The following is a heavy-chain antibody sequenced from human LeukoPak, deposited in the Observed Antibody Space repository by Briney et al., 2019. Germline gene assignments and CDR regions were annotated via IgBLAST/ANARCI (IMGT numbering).Heavy chain of an antibody. D-gene: IGHD3-22*01. CDR3: ARDGVDYYDSSGYYTPYYFDY. Sequence: GSLRLSCAASGFTFSSYCMHWVRQAPGKGLEWGAGIWYDGSNKYYADSVKGRLTISRDNSKNTLYLQMNSLRAEDTAVYYCARDGVDYYDSSGYYTPYYFDYWGQGTLVTVSS. CDR1: GFTFSSYC. V-gene: IGHV3-33*01. CDR2: IWYDGSNK. J-gene: IGHJ4*02.